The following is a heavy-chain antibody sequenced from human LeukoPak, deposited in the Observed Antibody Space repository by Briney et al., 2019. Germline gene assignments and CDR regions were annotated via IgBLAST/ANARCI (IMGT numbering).Heavy chain of an antibody. V-gene: IGHV3-30-3*01. CDR3: ARDLGTATALDY. Sequence: VAVISYDGSNKYYADSVKRRFTISRDNSKNTLYLQMNSLRAEDTAVYYCARDLGTATALDYWGQGTLVTVSS. CDR2: ISYDGSNK. D-gene: IGHD2-21*02. J-gene: IGHJ4*02.